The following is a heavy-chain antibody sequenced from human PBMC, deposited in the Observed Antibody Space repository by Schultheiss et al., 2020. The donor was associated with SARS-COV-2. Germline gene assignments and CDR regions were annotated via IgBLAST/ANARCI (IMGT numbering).Heavy chain of an antibody. CDR3: AREGHSSGWDGYFDY. J-gene: IGHJ4*02. CDR1: GFTFSDYS. V-gene: IGHV3-9*01. D-gene: IGHD6-19*01. Sequence: GGSLRLSCSASGFTFSDYSMNWIRQAPGKGLEWVSGISWNSGSIGYADSVKGRFTISRDNAKNSLYLQMNSLRAEDTALYYCAREGHSSGWDGYFDYWGQGTLVTVSS. CDR2: ISWNSGSI.